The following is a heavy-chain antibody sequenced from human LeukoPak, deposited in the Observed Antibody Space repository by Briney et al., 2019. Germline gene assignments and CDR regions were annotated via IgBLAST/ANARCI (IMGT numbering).Heavy chain of an antibody. Sequence: SETLSLTCTVSGGSISSSGYYWGWIRQPPGKGLEWIGSMYYSGSTYYNPSLKSRVTISVDTSKNHFSLKLSSVTAADTAVYFCATLVSTRYYFDYWGQGTLVTVSS. CDR2: MYYSGST. CDR1: GGSISSSGYY. J-gene: IGHJ4*02. V-gene: IGHV4-39*07. CDR3: ATLVSTRYYFDY. D-gene: IGHD5/OR15-5a*01.